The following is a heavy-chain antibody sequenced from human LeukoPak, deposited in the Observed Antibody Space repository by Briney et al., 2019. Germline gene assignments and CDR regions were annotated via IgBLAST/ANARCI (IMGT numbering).Heavy chain of an antibody. CDR3: AREDLGGIDY. J-gene: IGHJ4*02. CDR2: IRYDGSNK. Sequence: GGSLRLACAASGFTFSSYGMHWVRQAPGKGLEWVAFIRYDGSNKYYADSVKGRFTISRDNAKNSLYLQMNSLRAEDTAVYYCAREDLGGIDYWGQGTLVTVSS. D-gene: IGHD3-16*01. V-gene: IGHV3-30*02. CDR1: GFTFSSYG.